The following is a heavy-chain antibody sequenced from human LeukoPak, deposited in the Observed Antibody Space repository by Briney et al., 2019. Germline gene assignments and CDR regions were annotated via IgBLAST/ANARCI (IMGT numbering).Heavy chain of an antibody. Sequence: PGGSLRLSCIASGFTFADYSMTWFRQAPGKGLEWVGLIRSKGYEGPTEYAASVKGRFTISRDDSKSIAYLQMNSLKIEDTGVYYCSGPGGGDFKYFDYWGQGTLVTVS. V-gene: IGHV3-49*03. CDR1: GFTFADYS. D-gene: IGHD2-21*02. CDR3: SGPGGGDFKYFDY. CDR2: IRSKGYEGPT. J-gene: IGHJ4*02.